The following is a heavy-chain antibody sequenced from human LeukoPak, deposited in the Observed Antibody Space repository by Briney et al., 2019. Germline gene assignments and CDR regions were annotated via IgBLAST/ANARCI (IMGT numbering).Heavy chain of an antibody. Sequence: PGASVKVSCKASGYTFTSYGISWVRQAPGQGLEWMGWISAYNGNTNYAQKLQGRVTMTTDTSTSTAYMELRSLRSDDTAVYYCAKVPGRYSSGWYIYYYYGMDVWGQGTTVTVSS. CDR2: ISAYNGNT. V-gene: IGHV1-18*01. D-gene: IGHD6-19*01. CDR3: AKVPGRYSSGWYIYYYYGMDV. J-gene: IGHJ6*02. CDR1: GYTFTSYG.